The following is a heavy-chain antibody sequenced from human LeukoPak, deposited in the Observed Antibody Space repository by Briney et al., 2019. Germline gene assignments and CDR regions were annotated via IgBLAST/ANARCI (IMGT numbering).Heavy chain of an antibody. CDR2: INHSAST. J-gene: IGHJ3*02. D-gene: IGHD3-10*01. V-gene: IGHV4-34*01. Sequence: PXKGLEWIGEINHSASTNYNPSLKSRVTISVDTSKNQFSLKLSSVTAADTAVYYCARLIPRGSAFDIWGQGTMVTVSS. CDR3: ARLIPRGSAFDI.